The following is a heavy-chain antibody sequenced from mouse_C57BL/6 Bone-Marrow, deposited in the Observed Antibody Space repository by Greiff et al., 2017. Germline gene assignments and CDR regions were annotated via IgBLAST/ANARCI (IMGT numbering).Heavy chain of an antibody. CDR2: INPSSGYT. D-gene: IGHD2-4*01. Sequence: QVQLKESGAELARPGASVKMSCKASGYTFTSYTMHWVKQRPGQGLEWIGYINPSSGYTKYNQKFKDKATLTADKSSSTAYMQLSSLTSEDSAVYYCARSYDYDGAWFAYWGQGTLVTVSA. J-gene: IGHJ3*01. CDR1: GYTFTSYT. CDR3: ARSYDYDGAWFAY. V-gene: IGHV1-4*01.